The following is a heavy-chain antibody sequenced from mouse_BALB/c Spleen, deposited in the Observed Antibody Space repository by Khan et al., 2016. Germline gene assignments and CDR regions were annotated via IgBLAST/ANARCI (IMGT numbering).Heavy chain of an antibody. J-gene: IGHJ4*01. CDR1: GYTFTDYS. V-gene: IGHV9-2-1*01. CDR2: INTETGEP. D-gene: IGHD2-3*01. CDR3: ARWLLRGYAMDD. Sequence: QIQLVQSGPELKKPGETVKISCKASGYTFTDYSMHWVKQAPGKGLKWMGWINTETGEPTYADDFKGRFAFSLETSASTAYLQIKNLKNEDTATYFCARWLLRGYAMDDWGQGTSVTVSS.